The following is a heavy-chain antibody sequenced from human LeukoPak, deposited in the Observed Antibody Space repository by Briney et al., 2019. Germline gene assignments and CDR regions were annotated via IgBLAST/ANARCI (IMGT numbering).Heavy chain of an antibody. D-gene: IGHD1-26*01. Sequence: ASVKVSCKASGYTFTTYGISWVRQAPGQGLEWMGWISGYNGNTNYAQQLQDRVTMTTDTSTSTAYMELRSLGSDDSAVFYCARDTGSSFDYWGQGTLVTVSS. V-gene: IGHV1-18*01. CDR1: GYTFTTYG. CDR2: ISGYNGNT. J-gene: IGHJ4*02. CDR3: ARDTGSSFDY.